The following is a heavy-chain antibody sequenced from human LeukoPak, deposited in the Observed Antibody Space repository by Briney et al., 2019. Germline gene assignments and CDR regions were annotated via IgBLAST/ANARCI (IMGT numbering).Heavy chain of an antibody. D-gene: IGHD3-3*01. CDR2: INHSGST. J-gene: IGHJ4*02. V-gene: IGHV4-34*01. Sequence: SETLSLTCAVYGGSFSGYYWSWIRQPPGKGLEWIGEINHSGSTNYNPSLKSRVTISVDTSKNQFSLKLSSVTAADTAVYYCARGGYYDFWFRLTYWYCFDYWGQGTLVTVSS. CDR1: GGSFSGYY. CDR3: ARGGYYDFWFRLTYWYCFDY.